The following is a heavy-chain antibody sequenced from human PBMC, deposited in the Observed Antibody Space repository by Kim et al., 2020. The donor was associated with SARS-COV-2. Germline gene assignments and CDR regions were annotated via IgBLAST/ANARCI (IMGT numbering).Heavy chain of an antibody. D-gene: IGHD6-13*01. CDR3: ARGLGGIAAADYYFDY. CDR1: GGSFSGYY. Sequence: SETLSLTCAVYGGSFSGYYWSWIRQPPGKGLEWIGEINHSGSTNYNPSLKSRVTISVDTSKNQFSLKLSSVTAADTAVYYCARGLGGIAAADYYFDYWGQGTLVTVSS. J-gene: IGHJ4*02. V-gene: IGHV4-34*01. CDR2: INHSGST.